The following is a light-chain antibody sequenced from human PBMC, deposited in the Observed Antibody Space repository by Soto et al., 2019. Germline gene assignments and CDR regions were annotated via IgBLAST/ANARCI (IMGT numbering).Light chain of an antibody. J-gene: IGKJ3*01. CDR1: QSVSSSY. Sequence: EIVLTQSPGTLSLSPGERATLSCRASQSVSSSYLAWYQQKPGQAPRLLIYGASSRATGIPDRFSGSGSGTDFTLTIGRLEPEDFAVYYCQHCGSSPLVTFGPGTKVDIK. CDR3: QHCGSSPLVT. CDR2: GAS. V-gene: IGKV3-20*01.